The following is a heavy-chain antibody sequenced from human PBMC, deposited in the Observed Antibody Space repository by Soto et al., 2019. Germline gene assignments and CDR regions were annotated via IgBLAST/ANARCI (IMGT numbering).Heavy chain of an antibody. J-gene: IGHJ5*02. Sequence: GESLKISCKASGYSFTSYWIGWVRQMPGKGLEWMGIIYPGDSDTRYSPSFQGQVTISADKSISTAYLQWSSLKASDTAMYYCARTAPVGYCSGGSCNGFDPWGQGTLVTVSS. CDR1: GYSFTSYW. CDR3: ARTAPVGYCSGGSCNGFDP. V-gene: IGHV5-51*01. CDR2: IYPGDSDT. D-gene: IGHD2-15*01.